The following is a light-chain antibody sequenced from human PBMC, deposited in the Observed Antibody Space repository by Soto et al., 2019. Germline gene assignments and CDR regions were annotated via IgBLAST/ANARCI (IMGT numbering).Light chain of an antibody. Sequence: QSVLTQPPSVSGSPGQSVTISCTGTSSDVGSYNRVSWYQQPPGTAPKLMLYEVGNRPSGVPHRFSGSKSGNTASLTISGLQAEDEADYYCSSYTSSNLVLFGGGTKVTVL. J-gene: IGLJ2*01. CDR3: SSYTSSNLVL. CDR2: EVG. V-gene: IGLV2-18*02. CDR1: SSDVGSYNR.